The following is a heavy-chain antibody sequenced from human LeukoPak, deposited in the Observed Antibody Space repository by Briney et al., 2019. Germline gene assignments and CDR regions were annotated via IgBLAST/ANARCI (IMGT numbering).Heavy chain of an antibody. CDR1: GFTFSSYA. V-gene: IGHV3-23*01. Sequence: GGSLRLSCAASGFTFSSYAMSWVRQAPGKGLEWVSAVSGSGGSTYYADSVKGRFTISRDNSKNTLYLQMNSLRAEDTAVYYCAKGSVNVAAAANWFDPWGQGTLVTVSS. J-gene: IGHJ5*02. D-gene: IGHD6-13*01. CDR3: AKGSVNVAAAANWFDP. CDR2: VSGSGGST.